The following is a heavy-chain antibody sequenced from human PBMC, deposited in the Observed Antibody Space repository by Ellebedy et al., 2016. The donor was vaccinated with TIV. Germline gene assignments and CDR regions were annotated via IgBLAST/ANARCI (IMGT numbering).Heavy chain of an antibody. CDR1: GYTFTSYA. CDR2: INAGNGNT. CDR3: ARDPTYYYDSSGYFDY. J-gene: IGHJ4*02. Sequence: AASVKVSCKASGYTFTSYAMHWVRQAPGQRLEWMGWINAGNGNTKYSQKFQGRVTITRDTSASTAYMELSSLRSEDTAVYYCARDPTYYYDSSGYFDYWGQGTLVTVSS. D-gene: IGHD3-22*01. V-gene: IGHV1-3*01.